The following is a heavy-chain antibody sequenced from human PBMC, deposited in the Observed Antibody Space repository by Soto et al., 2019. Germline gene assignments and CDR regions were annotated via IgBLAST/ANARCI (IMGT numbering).Heavy chain of an antibody. V-gene: IGHV4-59*08. CDR3: ARRMYSSSWYPGYWFDP. CDR2: IYYRGST. J-gene: IGHJ5*02. CDR1: GGSISSYY. Sequence: SETLSLTCTVAGGSISSYYWNWIRQPPGKGLAWIRYIYYRGSTNYSPSLKSRVTISVDTSKNQFSLKLSSVTAADTAVYYCARRMYSSSWYPGYWFDPWGQGTLVTISS. D-gene: IGHD6-13*01.